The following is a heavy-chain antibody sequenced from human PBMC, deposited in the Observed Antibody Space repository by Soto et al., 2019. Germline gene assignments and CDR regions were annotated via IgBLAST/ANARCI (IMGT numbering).Heavy chain of an antibody. Sequence: QVQLVQSGAEVKTPGASVKVSCKASGYTFASYDINWVRQAPGQGLEWMGWMNPNSNNTGYAQKLQGRLTMTSDTALNIAHMELSSLRSEDTAVYYCARSDGYHFNWLDSWGQGTLVTVSA. CDR1: GYTFASYD. V-gene: IGHV1-8*01. CDR2: MNPNSNNT. D-gene: IGHD2-21*01. CDR3: ARSDGYHFNWLDS. J-gene: IGHJ5*01.